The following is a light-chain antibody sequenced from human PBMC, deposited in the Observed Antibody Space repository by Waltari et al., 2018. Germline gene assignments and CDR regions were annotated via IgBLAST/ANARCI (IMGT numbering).Light chain of an antibody. CDR3: QQYNNWPPLT. V-gene: IGKV3-15*01. J-gene: IGKJ4*01. CDR2: GAS. CDR1: QSVRNN. Sequence: EIVMTQSPATLSVSPGERATLSCRASQSVRNNLVWYQQKPGQAPRLLIYGASTRVTGIPDRFSGRGSGTEFTLTISSLQPEDFGLYYCQQYNNWPPLTFGGGTKVEIK.